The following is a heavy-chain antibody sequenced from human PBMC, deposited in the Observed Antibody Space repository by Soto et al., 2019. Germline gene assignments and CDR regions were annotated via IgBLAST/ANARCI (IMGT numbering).Heavy chain of an antibody. V-gene: IGHV1-69*01. Sequence: QVQLVQSGAEVKKPGSSVKVSCKASGGTFSSYAISWVRQAPGQGLEWMGGIIPIFGTANYAQKFQGRVTITADESTSTAYMELSSLRSEDTAVYYCARSGNYYDSSCYRPVGRFDYWGQGTLVTVSS. CDR2: IIPIFGTA. CDR1: GGTFSSYA. D-gene: IGHD3-22*01. J-gene: IGHJ4*02. CDR3: ARSGNYYDSSCYRPVGRFDY.